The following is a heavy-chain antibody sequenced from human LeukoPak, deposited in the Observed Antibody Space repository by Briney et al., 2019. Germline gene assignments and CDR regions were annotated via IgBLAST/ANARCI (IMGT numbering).Heavy chain of an antibody. V-gene: IGHV4-59*08. J-gene: IGHJ3*02. CDR2: IYYSGST. CDR1: GGSISSYY. Sequence: PSETLSLTCTVSGGSISSYYWSWIRQPPGKGLEWIGYIYYSGSTNYNPSLKSRVTISVDTSKNQFSLKLSSVTAADTAVYYCARGGIRYCSGGSCYSNDAFDIWGQGTMVTVSS. D-gene: IGHD2-15*01. CDR3: ARGGIRYCSGGSCYSNDAFDI.